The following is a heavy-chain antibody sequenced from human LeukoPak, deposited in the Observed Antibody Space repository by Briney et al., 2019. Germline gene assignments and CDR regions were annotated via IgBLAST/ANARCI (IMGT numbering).Heavy chain of an antibody. CDR3: ARDPSGGYQLLFPYYYYMDV. CDR2: IGAYNGNT. V-gene: IGHV1-18*01. Sequence: GASLKVCCTASGYTFTSYGISWGRQAPGQGLEWMGGIGAYNGNTNYAQKLQGRVTMTTDTSTSTAYMELRSLRSDDTAVYYCARDPSGGYQLLFPYYYYMDVWGKGTTVTVSS. CDR1: GYTFTSYG. D-gene: IGHD2-2*01. J-gene: IGHJ6*03.